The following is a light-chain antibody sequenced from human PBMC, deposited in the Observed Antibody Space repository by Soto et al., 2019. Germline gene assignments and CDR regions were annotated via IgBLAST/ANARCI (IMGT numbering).Light chain of an antibody. V-gene: IGKV1-39*01. CDR2: AAS. J-gene: IGKJ5*01. CDR1: QTIKNY. CDR3: QQFYRAPIT. Sequence: DIQVSQSPCYLVASVGGSDDISCRASQTIKNYLTWYQQQPGRAPNLLIYAASPLHSGVPSRFSGTKAATDSTLPITSLQPEDFATYYCQQFYRAPITCGQGTRLEIK.